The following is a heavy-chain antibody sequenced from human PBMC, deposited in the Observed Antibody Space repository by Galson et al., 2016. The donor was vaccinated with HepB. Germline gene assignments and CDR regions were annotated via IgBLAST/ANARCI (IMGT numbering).Heavy chain of an antibody. Sequence: SLRLSCAASGVTFSRYGMHWVRQAPGKGLEWVAIIAYDGDNKYYADSVKGRFTISRDNSKNTLYLQMNSLRVEDTAVYYCRKDRENGAGSGTGVFDHWGQGTLVTVSS. CDR3: RKDRENGAGSGTGVFDH. CDR1: GVTFSRYG. V-gene: IGHV3-30*18. J-gene: IGHJ4*02. D-gene: IGHD1-14*01. CDR2: IAYDGDNK.